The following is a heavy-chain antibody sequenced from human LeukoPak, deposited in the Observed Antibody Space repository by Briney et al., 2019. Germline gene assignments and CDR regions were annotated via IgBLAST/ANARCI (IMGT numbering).Heavy chain of an antibody. Sequence: SETLSPTCTVSGGSISSTGYYWNWIRQPAGKGLEWIGRIYTSGSANYNPSLKSRVTISVDTSKNQFSLKLSSVAAADTAVYYCARELLSGDPSIGNWGQGTLVTVSS. V-gene: IGHV4-61*02. J-gene: IGHJ4*02. CDR2: IYTSGSA. D-gene: IGHD7-27*01. CDR1: GGSISSTGYY. CDR3: ARELLSGDPSIGN.